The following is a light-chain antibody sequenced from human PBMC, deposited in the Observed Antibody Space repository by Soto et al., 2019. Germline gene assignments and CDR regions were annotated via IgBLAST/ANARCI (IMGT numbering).Light chain of an antibody. CDR2: VGS. J-gene: IGKJ1*01. V-gene: IGKV2-28*01. CDR1: QSPRRTDGYNY. CDR3: LQSLLSPLT. Sequence: DLVMTQSPLSLPVTPGEPASISCRSSQSPRRTDGYNYLDWYLQKPGQSPQILIYVGSHRASGVPDGLSGGGSGNDFNIKISRVAAEEVGVYSGLQSLLSPLTFGQGTKVEIK.